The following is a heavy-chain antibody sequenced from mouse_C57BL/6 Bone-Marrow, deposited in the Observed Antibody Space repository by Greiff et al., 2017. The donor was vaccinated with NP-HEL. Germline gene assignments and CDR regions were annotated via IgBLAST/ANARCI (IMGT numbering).Heavy chain of an antibody. V-gene: IGHV6-6*01. CDR3: TRILREYFDY. Sequence: EVQRVESGGGLVQPGGSMKLSCAASGFTFSDAWMDWVRQSPEKGLEWVAEIRNKANNHATYYAESVKGRFTISRDDSKSSVYLQMNSLRAEDTGIYYCTRILREYFDYWGQGTTLTVSS. D-gene: IGHD1-1*01. J-gene: IGHJ2*01. CDR2: IRNKANNHAT. CDR1: GFTFSDAW.